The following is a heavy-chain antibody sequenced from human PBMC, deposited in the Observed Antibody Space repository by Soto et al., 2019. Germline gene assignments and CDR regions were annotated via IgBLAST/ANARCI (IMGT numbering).Heavy chain of an antibody. J-gene: IGHJ6*02. D-gene: IGHD3-10*01. CDR1: GYTFTGYY. V-gene: IGHV1-2*04. CDR3: AREVAYYYGSGSPRSRYYYGMDV. CDR2: INPNSGGI. Sequence: GASVKVSCKASGYTFTGYYMHWVRQAPGQGLEWMGWINPNSGGINYAQKFQGWVTMTRDTSISTAYMELSRLRSDDTAVYYCAREVAYYYGSGSPRSRYYYGMDVWGQGTTVTVSS.